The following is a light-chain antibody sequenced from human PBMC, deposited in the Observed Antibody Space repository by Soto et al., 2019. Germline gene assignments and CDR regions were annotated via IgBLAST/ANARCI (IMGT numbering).Light chain of an antibody. CDR3: QQYDDWPPFT. J-gene: IGKJ2*01. CDR1: QSVHSN. CDR2: GAS. Sequence: EVVMTQTPATLSVSPGEGATLSCRASQSVHSNLAWYQQKPGQAPRLLIFGASTRATDIPARFSGSGSGTEFTLTISSLQSEDFVVYYCQQYDDWPPFTFGQGTKLEIK. V-gene: IGKV3-15*01.